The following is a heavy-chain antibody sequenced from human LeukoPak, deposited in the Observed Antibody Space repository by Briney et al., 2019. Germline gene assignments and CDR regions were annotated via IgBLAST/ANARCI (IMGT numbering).Heavy chain of an antibody. J-gene: IGHJ3*02. CDR1: GFTFSTYS. CDR2: IKSKTDGGTT. Sequence: GGSLRLSCAASGFTFSTYSMTWVRQAPGKGLEWVGRIKSKTDGGTTDYAAPVKGRFTISRDDSKNTLYLQMNSLKTEDTAVYYCTTAHDYGGDDAFDIWGQGTMVTVSS. D-gene: IGHD4-23*01. CDR3: TTAHDYGGDDAFDI. V-gene: IGHV3-15*01.